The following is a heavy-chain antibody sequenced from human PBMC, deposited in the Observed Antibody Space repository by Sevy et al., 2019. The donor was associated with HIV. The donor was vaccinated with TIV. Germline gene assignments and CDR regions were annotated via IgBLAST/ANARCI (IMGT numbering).Heavy chain of an antibody. J-gene: IGHJ4*02. CDR1: GFTLSDAW. CDR2: IKSKADAGAT. CDR3: TTVAAGSSCYFDY. Sequence: GGSLRLSCAASGFTLSDAWMTWVRQAPGKGLEWVGRIKSKADAGATDYAAPVKGRFTISRDDSENTLYLQMNSLKTEDTAVYYCTTVAAGSSCYFDYWGQGTLVTVSS. V-gene: IGHV3-15*01. D-gene: IGHD6-13*01.